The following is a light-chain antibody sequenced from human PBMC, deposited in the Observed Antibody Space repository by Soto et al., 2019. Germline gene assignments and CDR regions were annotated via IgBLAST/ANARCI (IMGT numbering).Light chain of an antibody. Sequence: DIVMTQSPLSLPVTPGEPASISCRSSQSLLHSNGYTYLDWYLQKPGQSPQLLIYLGSNRASGVPDRFSGSGSGTDFTMKISRVEAEDFGVYYCMQALQTPLITFGQGTRLEIK. CDR2: LGS. CDR1: QSLLHSNGYTY. CDR3: MQALQTPLIT. V-gene: IGKV2-28*01. J-gene: IGKJ5*01.